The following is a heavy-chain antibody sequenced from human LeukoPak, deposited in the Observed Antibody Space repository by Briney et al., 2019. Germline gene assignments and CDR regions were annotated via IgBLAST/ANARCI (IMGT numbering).Heavy chain of an antibody. CDR2: IWFDGTKK. V-gene: IGHV3-33*01. CDR3: AREEATTVRGVSDY. J-gene: IGHJ4*02. D-gene: IGHD3-10*01. CDR1: GFTLSIYG. Sequence: GGSLRLSCAASGFTLSIYGMHWVRQAPGKGLEWVALIWFDGTKKYYADSVKGRFPISRDNSKNTLYLQMNSLRVEDTAVYYCAREEATTVRGVSDYWGQGTLVTVSS.